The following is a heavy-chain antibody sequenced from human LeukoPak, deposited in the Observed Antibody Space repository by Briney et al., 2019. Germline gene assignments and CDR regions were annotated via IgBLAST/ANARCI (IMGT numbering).Heavy chain of an antibody. Sequence: SETLSLTCAVYGGSFSGYYWSWIRQPPGKGLEGIGEINHSGSTNYNPSLKSRVTISVDTSKNQFSLKLSSVTAADTAVYYCARGARDIVSFDPWGQGTLVTVSS. V-gene: IGHV4-34*01. CDR1: GGSFSGYY. CDR2: INHSGST. D-gene: IGHD5/OR15-5a*01. J-gene: IGHJ5*02. CDR3: ARGARDIVSFDP.